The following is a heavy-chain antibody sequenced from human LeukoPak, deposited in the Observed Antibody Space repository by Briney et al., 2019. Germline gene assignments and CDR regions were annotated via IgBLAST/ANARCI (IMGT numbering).Heavy chain of an antibody. D-gene: IGHD4-17*01. CDR2: IYYTGST. J-gene: IGHJ4*02. V-gene: IGHV4-39*07. CDR1: GGSINSNSNY. CDR3: STVNY. Sequence: SETLSLTCTVSGGSINSNSNYWGWIRQPPGKGLEWIGTIYYTGSTFYNPSLKSRVTISIDTSKNQFSLRLTSVTAADTAMYYCSTVNYWGQGTLVTVSS.